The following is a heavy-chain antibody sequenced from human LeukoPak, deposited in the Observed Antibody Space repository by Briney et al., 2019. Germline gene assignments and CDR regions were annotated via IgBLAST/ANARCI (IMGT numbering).Heavy chain of an antibody. V-gene: IGHV3-74*01. CDR3: YVPHYYYYMDV. J-gene: IGHJ6*03. CDR2: IDGDGTTT. D-gene: IGHD3-16*01. CDR1: GFTFSSYW. Sequence: GGSLRLSCAASGFTFSSYWMHWVRQAPGKGLVWVSRIDGDGTTTNYADSVRGRFTISRDNAKNTLYLQINSLSAEDTAVYYCYVPHYYYYMDVWGKGTTVTVSS.